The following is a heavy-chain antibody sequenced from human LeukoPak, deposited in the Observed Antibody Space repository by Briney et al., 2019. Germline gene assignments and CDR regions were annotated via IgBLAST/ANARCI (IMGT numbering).Heavy chain of an antibody. CDR1: GYSFTSYG. D-gene: IGHD3-10*01. CDR3: ARGGRDGMDV. J-gene: IGHJ6*02. CDR2: VSAYDGST. Sequence: VSVKVSCKASGYSFTSYGFTWVRRAPGQGLERIGWVSAYDGSTNYAQKIRGRVTMTTDASKNTVYMELRSLRFDDTAVYYCARGGRDGMDVWGQGTTVTVSS. V-gene: IGHV1-18*01.